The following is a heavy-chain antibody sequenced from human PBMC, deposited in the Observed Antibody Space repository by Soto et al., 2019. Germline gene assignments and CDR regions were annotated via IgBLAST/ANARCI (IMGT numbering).Heavy chain of an antibody. Sequence: QLQLQESGPGLVKPSETLSLTCTVSGGSISSSSYYWGWIRQPPGQGLEWIGSIYYSGSTYYNPSLKSRVTISVDTSKNQFSLKLSSVTAADTAVYYCARYTLAAATIDYWGQGTLVTVSS. D-gene: IGHD6-13*01. V-gene: IGHV4-39*01. CDR2: IYYSGST. J-gene: IGHJ4*02. CDR3: ARYTLAAATIDY. CDR1: GGSISSSSYY.